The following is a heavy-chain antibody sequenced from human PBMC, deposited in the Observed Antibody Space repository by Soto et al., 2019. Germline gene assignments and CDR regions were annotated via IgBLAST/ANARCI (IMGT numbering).Heavy chain of an antibody. V-gene: IGHV3-23*01. CDR1: GFTFNIYA. CDR2: ISGSGGST. CDR3: AKDPYSSGWHYYYYGMDV. D-gene: IGHD6-19*01. Sequence: GGSLRLSCAASGFTFNIYAMSWVRQAPGKGLEWVSAISGSGGSTYYADSVKGRFTISRDNSKNTLYLQMNSLRAEDTAVYYYAKDPYSSGWHYYYYGMDVWGQGTTVTVSS. J-gene: IGHJ6*02.